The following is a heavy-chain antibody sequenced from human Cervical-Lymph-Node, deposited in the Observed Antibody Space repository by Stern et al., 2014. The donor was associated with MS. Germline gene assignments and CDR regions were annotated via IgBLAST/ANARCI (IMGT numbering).Heavy chain of an antibody. CDR3: ARWAYNWDFDY. CDR1: GYTFTRYD. V-gene: IGHV1-18*01. Sequence: VQLEESEAEVKKPGASVKVSCKASGYTFTRYDIAWVRQAPGQGLEWMGWISVYNGNTEYAQKLQGRVTMTRDTSTNTAYMELTSLISDDTAVYYCARWAYNWDFDYWGQGTLVTVSS. D-gene: IGHD1-20*01. CDR2: ISVYNGNT. J-gene: IGHJ4*02.